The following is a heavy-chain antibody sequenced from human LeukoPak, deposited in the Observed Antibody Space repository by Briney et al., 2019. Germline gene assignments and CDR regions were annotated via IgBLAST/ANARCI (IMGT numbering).Heavy chain of an antibody. V-gene: IGHV3-23*01. Sequence: GGSLRLSCAASGFTFSNDAISWVRQSPGKGLEWVSGISGSGHSTYYADSVKGRFTISRDSSKNTLFLQMNSQRTEDTAVYYCAKAQELGNYECFLFDYWGQGTLVTVSS. CDR1: GFTFSNDA. J-gene: IGHJ4*02. D-gene: IGHD7-27*01. CDR3: AKAQELGNYECFLFDY. CDR2: ISGSGHST.